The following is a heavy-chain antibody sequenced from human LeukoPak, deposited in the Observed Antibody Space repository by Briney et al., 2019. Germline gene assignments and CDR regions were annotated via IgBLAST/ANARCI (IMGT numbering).Heavy chain of an antibody. CDR1: GGSVSSNSAA. D-gene: IGHD1-7*01. J-gene: IGHJ6*02. CDR3: ARAELELRYYYCFGMDV. CDR2: AYYRSKWYN. Sequence: SQTLSLTCAISGGSVSSNSAAWNWIRQSPSRGLEWLGRAYYRSKWYNDYAVSVKSRLTFKPDTSKNQLSLQLNSVTPEDTAVYYCARAELELRYYYCFGMDVWGQGTPVTVSS. V-gene: IGHV6-1*01.